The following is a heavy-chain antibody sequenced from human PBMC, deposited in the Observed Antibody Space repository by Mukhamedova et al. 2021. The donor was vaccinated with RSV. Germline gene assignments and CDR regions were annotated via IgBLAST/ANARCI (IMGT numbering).Heavy chain of an antibody. Sequence: GTVESTYYADSVKGRFAISRDNSNYTLFLQMNNLGAEDTAVYYCAHRIVGAGPFDYWGQGTLVTVSS. J-gene: IGHJ4*02. CDR2: GTVEST. V-gene: IGHV3-23*01. D-gene: IGHD1-26*01. CDR3: AHRIVGAGPFDY.